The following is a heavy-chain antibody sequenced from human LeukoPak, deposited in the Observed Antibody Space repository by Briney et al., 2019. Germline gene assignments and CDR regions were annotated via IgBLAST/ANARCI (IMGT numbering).Heavy chain of an antibody. CDR2: INPNSGGT. V-gene: IGHV1-2*02. J-gene: IGHJ4*02. Sequence: ASVKVSCKASGYTFTGYYMHWVRQAPGQGLEWMGWINPNSGGTNYAQKFQGRVTMTRDTSISTAYMELSRLRSDDTAVYYCARGPYGSGSYSIASRGYYFDYWGQGTLVTVSS. CDR1: GYTFTGYY. D-gene: IGHD3-10*01. CDR3: ARGPYGSGSYSIASRGYYFDY.